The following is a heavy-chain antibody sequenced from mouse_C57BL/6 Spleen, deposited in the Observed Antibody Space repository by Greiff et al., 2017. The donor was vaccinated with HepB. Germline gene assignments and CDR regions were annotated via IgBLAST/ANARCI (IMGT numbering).Heavy chain of an antibody. CDR2: IRNKANGYTT. V-gene: IGHV7-3*01. CDR1: GFTFTDYY. J-gene: IGHJ2*01. D-gene: IGHD1-1*01. CDR3: ARNYDYFDY. Sequence: EVKLVESGGGLVQPGGSLSLSCAASGFTFTDYYMSWVRQPPGKALEWLGFIRNKANGYTTEYIASVKGRFTISRDNSQSILYLQLNSLRAEDSSTYYCARNYDYFDYWGQGTTLTVSS.